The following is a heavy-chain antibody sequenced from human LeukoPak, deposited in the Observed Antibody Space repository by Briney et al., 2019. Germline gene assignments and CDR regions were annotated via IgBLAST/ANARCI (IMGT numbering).Heavy chain of an antibody. D-gene: IGHD4-17*01. Sequence: SVKVSCKASGFTFTSSAVQWVRQARGQRLEWIGWIVVGSGNTNYAQKFQERVTITRDMSTSTAYMELSSLRSEDTAVYYCANSRVDYDPTYYYYYGMDVWGQGTTVTVSS. CDR1: GFTFTSSA. J-gene: IGHJ6*02. CDR3: ANSRVDYDPTYYYYYGMDV. V-gene: IGHV1-58*01. CDR2: IVVGSGNT.